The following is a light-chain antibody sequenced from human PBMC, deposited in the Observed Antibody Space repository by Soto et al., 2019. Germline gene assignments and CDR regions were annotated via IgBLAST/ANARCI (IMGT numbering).Light chain of an antibody. J-gene: IGLJ1*01. Sequence: SYELTQPPSVSVAPGQTARITCGGNNVGSKNEHWYQQKPGQAPVLVVYADSARPSGIPERFSGSNSGSTATLTISSVEAGDEADYYCQVWDNGSDHYVFGTGTKVTVL. CDR3: QVWDNGSDHYV. CDR1: NVGSKN. CDR2: ADS. V-gene: IGLV3-21*02.